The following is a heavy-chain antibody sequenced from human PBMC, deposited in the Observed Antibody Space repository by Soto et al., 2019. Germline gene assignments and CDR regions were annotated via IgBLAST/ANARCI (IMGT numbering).Heavy chain of an antibody. D-gene: IGHD5-18*01. V-gene: IGHV3-11*06. Sequence: GGSLRLSCAASGFTFSDYYMSWIRQAPGKGLEWISYVSSSGSYTNYAESVKGRITISRDNAKNSVDLQLNSLRAEDTAVYYCARVDTYGFDYWGQGALVTVSS. CDR3: ARVDTYGFDY. CDR1: GFTFSDYY. J-gene: IGHJ4*02. CDR2: VSSSGSYT.